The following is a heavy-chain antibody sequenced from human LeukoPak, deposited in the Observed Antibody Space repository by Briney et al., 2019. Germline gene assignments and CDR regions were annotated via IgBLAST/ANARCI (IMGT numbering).Heavy chain of an antibody. CDR3: AKAFSAYENWPPNSFDP. V-gene: IGHV3-23*01. CDR2: ISGSGGGT. J-gene: IGHJ5*02. Sequence: GGSLRLSCAASGFTFSTFAMSWVRQAPGKGLEWVSAISGSGGGTYYADSVKGRLTISRDNSKNTLYLQMSSLRAEDTAVYYFAKAFSAYENWPPNSFDPWGQGTLVTVSS. CDR1: GFTFSTFA. D-gene: IGHD5-12*01.